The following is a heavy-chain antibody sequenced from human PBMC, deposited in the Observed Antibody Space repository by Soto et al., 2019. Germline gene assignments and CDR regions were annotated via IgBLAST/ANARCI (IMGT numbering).Heavy chain of an antibody. CDR3: ARENRYDYIWGSYRYIDY. D-gene: IGHD3-16*02. CDR2: IYYSGST. CDR1: GGSISSYY. J-gene: IGHJ4*02. Sequence: SETLSLTCTVSGGSISSYYWSWIRQPPGKGLEWIGYIYYSGSTNYNPSLKSRVTISVDTSKNQFSLKLSSVTAADTAVYYCARENRYDYIWGSYRYIDYWGQGTPVTVSS. V-gene: IGHV4-59*01.